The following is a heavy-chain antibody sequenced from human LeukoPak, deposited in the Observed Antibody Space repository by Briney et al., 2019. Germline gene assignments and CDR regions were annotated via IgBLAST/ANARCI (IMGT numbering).Heavy chain of an antibody. V-gene: IGHV3-48*03. CDR3: AKVSESGWYFDH. J-gene: IGHJ4*01. D-gene: IGHD6-19*01. Sequence: SLKGRFTISRDNGKNSLFLQMDSLIVEDAAVYYCAKVSESGWYFDHWGHGTLVTVSS.